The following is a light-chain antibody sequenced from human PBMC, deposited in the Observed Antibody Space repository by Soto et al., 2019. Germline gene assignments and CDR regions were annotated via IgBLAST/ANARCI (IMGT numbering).Light chain of an antibody. CDR2: DAS. CDR1: QTIMTY. J-gene: IGKJ5*01. V-gene: IGKV1-33*01. Sequence: DIQMTQSPSSLSASVGDEVTITCRASQTIMTYLNWYQLKPGKAPKLLIYDASNLETGVPSRFSGSGDGTNFIFTISSLQPEDIATYYCQQFDNLPLTFGQGTRLEIK. CDR3: QQFDNLPLT.